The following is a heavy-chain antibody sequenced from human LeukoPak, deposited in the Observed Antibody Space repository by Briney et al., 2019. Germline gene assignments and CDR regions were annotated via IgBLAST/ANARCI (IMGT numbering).Heavy chain of an antibody. CDR2: ISSGGGTT. CDR3: VRASGWFDP. CDR1: GFTFSNYV. Sequence: GGSLRLSCSASGFTFSNYVMHWVRQAPGKGLEYVSAISSGGGTTYYADSVKGRFTISRDTSKNTLYLQMTSLKPEDTALYYCVRASGWFDPWGQGTLVTVSS. D-gene: IGHD6-25*01. V-gene: IGHV3-64D*06. J-gene: IGHJ5*02.